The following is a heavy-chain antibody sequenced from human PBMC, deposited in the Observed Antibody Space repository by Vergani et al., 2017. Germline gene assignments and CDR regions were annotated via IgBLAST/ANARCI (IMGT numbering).Heavy chain of an antibody. J-gene: IGHJ6*03. CDR1: GGPFKNSA. D-gene: IGHD2-2*01. CDR2: IITFFGTT. CDR3: ARSPRGQLLHGPDYYYYYMDV. Sequence: QVQLVQSGAEVKKPGSSVKVSCKASGGPFKNSAFSWVRQVPGQGLEWMGRIITFFGTTDYAQKFQGRFTIIADEFTKTVDMQLSNLRSEDTAVYYCARSPRGQLLHGPDYYYYYMDVWGKGTTVTVSS. V-gene: IGHV1-69*13.